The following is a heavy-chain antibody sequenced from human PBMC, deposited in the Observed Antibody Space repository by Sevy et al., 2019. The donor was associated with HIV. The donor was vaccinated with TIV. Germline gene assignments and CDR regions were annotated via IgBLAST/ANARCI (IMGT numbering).Heavy chain of an antibody. V-gene: IGHV1-18*01. CDR1: GYTFTSYG. CDR3: ARDGTYYDCWSGSHSPLGY. Sequence: ASVKVSCKASGYTFTSYGISWVRQAPGQGLEWMGWISAYNGNTNYAQKLQGRVTMTTDTSTSTAYMELRSLRSDDTAVYYCARDGTYYDCWSGSHSPLGYWGQGTLVTVSS. CDR2: ISAYNGNT. D-gene: IGHD3-3*01. J-gene: IGHJ4*02.